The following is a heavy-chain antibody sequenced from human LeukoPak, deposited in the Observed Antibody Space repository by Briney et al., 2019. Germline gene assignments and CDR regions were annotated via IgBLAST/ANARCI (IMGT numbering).Heavy chain of an antibody. J-gene: IGHJ4*02. CDR1: GYTFTGYY. CDR2: INPNSGGT. Sequence: GASVKVSCKASGYTFTGYYMHWVRQAPGQGLEWMGWINPNSGGTNYAQKFQGRVTMTRDTSISTAYMELSRLRSDDTAVYYCARDHMNYDFWSGSTERGDFDYWGQGTLVTVSS. CDR3: ARDHMNYDFWSGSTERGDFDY. D-gene: IGHD3-3*01. V-gene: IGHV1-2*02.